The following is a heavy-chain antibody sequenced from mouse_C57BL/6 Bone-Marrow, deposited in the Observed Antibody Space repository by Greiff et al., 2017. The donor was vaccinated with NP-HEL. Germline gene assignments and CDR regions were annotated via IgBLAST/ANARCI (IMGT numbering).Heavy chain of an antibody. CDR1: GFNIKDDY. D-gene: IGHD2-3*01. J-gene: IGHJ3*01. CDR2: IDPENGDT. Sequence: EVQLQQPGAELVRPGASVKLSCTASGFNIKDDYMHWVKQRPEQGLEWIGWIDPENGDTEYASKFQGKATITADTSSNTAYLQLSSLTSEDTAVYYCTPDGYFFAYWGQGTLVTVSA. CDR3: TPDGYFFAY. V-gene: IGHV14-4*01.